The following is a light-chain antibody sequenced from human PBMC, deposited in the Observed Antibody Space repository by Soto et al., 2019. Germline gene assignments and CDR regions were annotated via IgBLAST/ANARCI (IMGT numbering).Light chain of an antibody. Sequence: DIVMTQSPDSLAVSLGERATINCKSSQSVLYSSNNKNYLAWYQQKPGQPPKLLIYWASTRESGVPDRFSGRGSGQDFTFTISILQAEDVAFYYCQQYYSPPYTFGQGTKLEIK. CDR1: QSVLYSSNNKNY. CDR2: WAS. CDR3: QQYYSPPYT. V-gene: IGKV4-1*01. J-gene: IGKJ2*01.